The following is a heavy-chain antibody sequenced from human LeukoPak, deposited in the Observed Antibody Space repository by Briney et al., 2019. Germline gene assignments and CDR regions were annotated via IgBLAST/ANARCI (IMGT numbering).Heavy chain of an antibody. J-gene: IGHJ4*02. CDR2: IYYSGST. CDR3: ARERSSGWPTNHFDY. V-gene: IGHV4-59*01. Sequence: SETLSLTCTVSGGSISSYYWSWIRQPPGKGLEWIGYIYYSGSTNYNPSLKSRVTISVDTSKNQFSLKLSSVTAADTAVYYCARERSSGWPTNHFDYWGQGTLVTVSS. CDR1: GGSISSYY. D-gene: IGHD6-19*01.